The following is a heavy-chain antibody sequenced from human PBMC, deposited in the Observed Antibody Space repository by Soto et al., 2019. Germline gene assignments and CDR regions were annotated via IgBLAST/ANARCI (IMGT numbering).Heavy chain of an antibody. CDR2: IYYSGST. V-gene: IGHV4-30-4*01. J-gene: IGHJ6*02. D-gene: IGHD1-26*01. Sequence: SETLSLTCTVSGGSISSGDYYWSWIRQPPGKGLEWIGYIYYSGSTYYNPSLKSRVTISVDTSKNQFSLKLSSVTATDTAVYYCAREASGSYQIGYYYYGMDVWGQGTTVT. CDR1: GGSISSGDYY. CDR3: AREASGSYQIGYYYYGMDV.